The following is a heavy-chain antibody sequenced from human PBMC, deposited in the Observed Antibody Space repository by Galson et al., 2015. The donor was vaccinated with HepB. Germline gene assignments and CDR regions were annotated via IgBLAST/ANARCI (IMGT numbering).Heavy chain of an antibody. V-gene: IGHV3-33*01. CDR3: ARVDPLNWGFDY. CDR2: IWYDGSNK. J-gene: IGHJ4*02. CDR1: GFTFSSYG. D-gene: IGHD7-27*01. Sequence: SLRLSCAASGFTFSSYGMHWVRQAPGKGLEWVAVIWYDGSNKYYADSVKGRFTISRDNSKNTLYLQMNSLRAEDTAVYYCARVDPLNWGFDYWGQGTLVTVSS.